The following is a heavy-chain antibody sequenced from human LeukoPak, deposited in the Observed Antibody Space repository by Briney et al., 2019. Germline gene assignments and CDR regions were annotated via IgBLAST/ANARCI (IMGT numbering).Heavy chain of an antibody. Sequence: GSLRLSCAASGFTFSSYAMSWVRQAPGKGLEWVSAISGSGGSTYYADSVKGRFTISRDNSKNTLYLQMNSLRAEDTAVYYCAKRSQPVDYGDXDXDYWGQGTLVTVSS. V-gene: IGHV3-23*01. CDR2: ISGSGGST. J-gene: IGHJ4*02. CDR3: AKRSQPVDYGDXDXDY. D-gene: IGHD4-17*01. CDR1: GFTFSSYA.